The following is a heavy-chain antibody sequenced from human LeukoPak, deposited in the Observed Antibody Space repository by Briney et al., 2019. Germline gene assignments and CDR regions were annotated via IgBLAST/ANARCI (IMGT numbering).Heavy chain of an antibody. CDR2: ISYDGSNK. V-gene: IGHV3-30*18. CDR3: AKGPYYYDSSGYYYTDYFDY. CDR1: GFTFSSYG. J-gene: IGHJ4*02. D-gene: IGHD3-22*01. Sequence: PGRSLRLSCAASGFTFSSYGMHWVRQAPGKGLEWVAVISYDGSNKYYADSVKGRFTISRDNSKNTLYLQMNSLRAEDTAVYSCAKGPYYYDSSGYYYTDYFDYWGQGTLVTVSS.